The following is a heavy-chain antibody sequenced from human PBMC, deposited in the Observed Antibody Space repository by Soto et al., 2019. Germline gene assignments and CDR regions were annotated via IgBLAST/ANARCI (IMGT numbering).Heavy chain of an antibody. CDR2: INHSGST. CDR1: GGSFSGYY. CDR3: AREPYGCYFDY. D-gene: IGHD3-10*01. J-gene: IGHJ4*02. V-gene: IGHV4-34*01. Sequence: SETLSLTCAVYGGSFSGYYWSWTRQPPGKGLEWIGEINHSGSTNYNPSLKSRVTISVDTSKNQFSLKLSSVTAADTAVYYCAREPYGCYFDYWGQGTLVTVSS.